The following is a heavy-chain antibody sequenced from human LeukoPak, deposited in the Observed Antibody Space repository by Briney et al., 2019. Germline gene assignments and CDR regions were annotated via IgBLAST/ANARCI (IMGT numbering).Heavy chain of an antibody. Sequence: GWSLRLSCAASGFTFSSYGMSWVRQAPGKGLEWVSAISGSGGSTYYADSVKGRFTISRDNSKNTLYLQMNSLRAEDTAVYYCAKDRGPYYYDSSGYPDYWGQGTLVTVSS. J-gene: IGHJ4*02. D-gene: IGHD3-22*01. CDR3: AKDRGPYYYDSSGYPDY. V-gene: IGHV3-23*01. CDR1: GFTFSSYG. CDR2: ISGSGGST.